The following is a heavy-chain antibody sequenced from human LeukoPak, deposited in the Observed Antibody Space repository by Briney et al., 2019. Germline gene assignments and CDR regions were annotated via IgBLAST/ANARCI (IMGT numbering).Heavy chain of an antibody. D-gene: IGHD2-2*01. CDR2: INLYNGAT. CDR1: GYSFTAYC. Sequence: ASVKVSCKPTGYSFTAYCIFWMRQAPGQGLECMGWINLYNGATKYAQRFQSRVTMTRDTSISTAYMELSRLRSDDTATYYCASWAGGNEPVASSDYWGQGTLVTVSS. CDR3: ASWAGGNEPVASSDY. V-gene: IGHV1-2*02. J-gene: IGHJ4*02.